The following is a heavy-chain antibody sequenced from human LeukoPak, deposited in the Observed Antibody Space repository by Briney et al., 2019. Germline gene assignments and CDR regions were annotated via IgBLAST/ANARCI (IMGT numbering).Heavy chain of an antibody. CDR2: IKQDGSEK. CDR3: AGDRSSGSLNYYYYGMDV. J-gene: IGHJ6*02. CDR1: GFTFSSYW. V-gene: IGHV3-7*01. Sequence: GGSLRLSCAASGFTFSSYWMSWVRQAPGKGLEWVANIKQDGSEKYYVDSVKGRFTISRDNAKNSLYLQMNSLRAEDTAVYYCAGDRSSGSLNYYYYGMDVWGQGTTVTVSS. D-gene: IGHD1-26*01.